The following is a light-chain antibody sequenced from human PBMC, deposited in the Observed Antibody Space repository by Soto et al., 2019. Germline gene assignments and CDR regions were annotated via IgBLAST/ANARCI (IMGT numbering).Light chain of an antibody. CDR3: QQIFIYPPT. CDR2: KAS. J-gene: IGKJ3*01. Sequence: DIQMTQSPSTLSGSVGDRVAITCRASQSISSWLAWYQQKPGKAPKLLIYKASSLESGVPSRFSGSGSGTEFTLTVRSLQPEDFATYYCQQIFIYPPTFGPGTKVDIK. V-gene: IGKV1-5*03. CDR1: QSISSW.